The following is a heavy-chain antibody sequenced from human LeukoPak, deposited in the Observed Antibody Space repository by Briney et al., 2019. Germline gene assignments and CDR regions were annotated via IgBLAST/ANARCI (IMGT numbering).Heavy chain of an antibody. Sequence: SETLSLTCAVDGDSFSGYYWTWIRQSPGKGLEWIGEINHSGSTNYNPSLKSRVTISVDTSKNRFSLNLTSVTAADTAIYYCATNVPGTTYFDPWGQGTLVTVSS. D-gene: IGHD1-14*01. J-gene: IGHJ4*02. CDR3: ATNVPGTTYFDP. CDR1: GDSFSGYY. V-gene: IGHV4-34*01. CDR2: INHSGST.